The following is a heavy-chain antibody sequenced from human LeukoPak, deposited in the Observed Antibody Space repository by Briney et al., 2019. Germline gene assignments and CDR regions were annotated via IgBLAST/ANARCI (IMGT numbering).Heavy chain of an antibody. D-gene: IGHD2-21*02. CDR2: ISYDGSNK. V-gene: IGHV3-30-3*01. J-gene: IGHJ4*02. CDR1: GFTFSSYA. CDR3: ASDSYCGGDCYSANDY. Sequence: PGRSLRLSCAASGFTFSSYAMHWVRQAPGKGLEWVAVISYDGSNKYYADSVKGRFTISRDNSKNTLYLQMNSLRAEDTAVYYCASDSYCGGDCYSANDYWGQGTLATVSS.